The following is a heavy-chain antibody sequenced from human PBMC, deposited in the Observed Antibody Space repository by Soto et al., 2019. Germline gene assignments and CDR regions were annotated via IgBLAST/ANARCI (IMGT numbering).Heavy chain of an antibody. J-gene: IGHJ5*02. V-gene: IGHV3-30*18. CDR2: ISYDGSNK. CDR1: GFTFSSYG. Sequence: GGSLRLSCAASGFTFSSYGMHWVRQAPGNRLEWVAVISYDGSNKYYADSVKGRFTISRDNSKNTLYLQMNSLRAEDTAVYYCAKEVGILTGPNWFDPWGQGTLVTVSS. D-gene: IGHD3-9*01. CDR3: AKEVGILTGPNWFDP.